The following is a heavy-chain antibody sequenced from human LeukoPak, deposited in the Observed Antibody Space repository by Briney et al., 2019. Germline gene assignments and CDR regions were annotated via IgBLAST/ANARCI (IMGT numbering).Heavy chain of an antibody. Sequence: SETLSLTCAVYGGSFSGYYWSWIRQPPGKGLEWIGEINHSGSTNYNPSLKSRVTISVDTSKNQFSLKLSSVTAADTAVYYCARHKFGSGWYYFDYWGQGTLATVSS. D-gene: IGHD6-19*01. J-gene: IGHJ4*02. CDR3: ARHKFGSGWYYFDY. V-gene: IGHV4-34*01. CDR1: GGSFSGYY. CDR2: INHSGST.